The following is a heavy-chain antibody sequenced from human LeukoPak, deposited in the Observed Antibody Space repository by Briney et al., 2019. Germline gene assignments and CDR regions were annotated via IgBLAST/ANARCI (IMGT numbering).Heavy chain of an antibody. CDR2: TAGSGISK. V-gene: IGHV3-23*01. Sequence: PGGSLRLSCAASGFTFSSYAMSWVRQAPGRGLEWASSTAGSGISKDYADSVKGRFTISKDKSKNTLYLQMDNLRAEDTGVYFCARLPTFYYDSSGYHYDYWGQGTLVIVSS. CDR1: GFTFSSYA. D-gene: IGHD3-22*01. J-gene: IGHJ4*02. CDR3: ARLPTFYYDSSGYHYDY.